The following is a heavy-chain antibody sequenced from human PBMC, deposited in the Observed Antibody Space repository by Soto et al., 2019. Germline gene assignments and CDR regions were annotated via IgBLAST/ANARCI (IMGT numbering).Heavy chain of an antibody. D-gene: IGHD1-26*01. J-gene: IGHJ6*02. CDR3: ARRLGRSNIAWYDYYYGMDV. V-gene: IGHV4-34*01. Sequence: SETLSLTCAVYGGSFSGYYWSWIRQPPGKGLEWIGEINHSGSTNYNPSLKSRVTISVDTSKNQFSLKLSSVTAADTAVYYCARRLGRSNIAWYDYYYGMDVWAQGTTVTVSS. CDR1: GGSFSGYY. CDR2: INHSGST.